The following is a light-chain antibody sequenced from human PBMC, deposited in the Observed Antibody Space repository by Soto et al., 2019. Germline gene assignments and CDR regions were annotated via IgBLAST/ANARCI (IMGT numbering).Light chain of an antibody. J-gene: IGKJ1*01. CDR3: QKYNTTPRT. CDR1: QDISDH. Sequence: DFQMTQSPSSLSASVGDRVTITCRARQDISDHLAWYQQKPGKVPNLLIYAASTLQSGVPSRFSGGDSGTDFTHTISSLQPEDVATYYCQKYNTTPRTFGQGTKVELK. CDR2: AAS. V-gene: IGKV1-27*01.